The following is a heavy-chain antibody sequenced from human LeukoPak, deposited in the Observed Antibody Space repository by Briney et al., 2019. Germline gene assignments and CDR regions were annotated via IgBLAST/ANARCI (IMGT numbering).Heavy chain of an antibody. Sequence: ASVKVCCKASGYSFTSYGISWVRQAPGQGLEWMGWISAYNGSTNYAQKLQGRVTMTTDTSTSTAYMELRSLRSDDTAVYYCARALIAVAGNPDAFDIWGQGTMVTVSS. CDR2: ISAYNGST. V-gene: IGHV1-18*01. D-gene: IGHD6-19*01. J-gene: IGHJ3*02. CDR1: GYSFTSYG. CDR3: ARALIAVAGNPDAFDI.